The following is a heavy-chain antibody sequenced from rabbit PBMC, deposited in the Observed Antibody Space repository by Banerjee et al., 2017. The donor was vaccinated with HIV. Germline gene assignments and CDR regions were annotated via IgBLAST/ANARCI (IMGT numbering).Heavy chain of an antibody. V-gene: IGHV1S45*01. Sequence: QEQLVESGEGLVQPEGSLTLTCTASGFSFSSSYYMCWVRQAPGKGLEWIGCIRISSGAIYYASWAKGRFTISKTSSTTVTLQMTSLTAADTATYFCARDLQTDSTLWGPGTLVTVS. D-gene: IGHD7-1*01. CDR2: IRISSGAI. J-gene: IGHJ4*01. CDR1: GFSFSSSYY. CDR3: ARDLQTDSTL.